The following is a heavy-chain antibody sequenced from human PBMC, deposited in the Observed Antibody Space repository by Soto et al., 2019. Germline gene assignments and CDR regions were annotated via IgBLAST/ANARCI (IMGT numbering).Heavy chain of an antibody. CDR3: ARVPDR. D-gene: IGHD2-2*01. V-gene: IGHV4-30-2*01. Sequence: TSETLSLTCAVSGGSISSGGYSWSWIRQPPGKGLEWIGYIYHSGSTYYNPSLKSRVTISVDRSKNQFSLKLSSVTAADTAVYYCARVPDRWGQGTLDTVSS. CDR1: GGSISSGGYS. CDR2: IYHSGST. J-gene: IGHJ5*02.